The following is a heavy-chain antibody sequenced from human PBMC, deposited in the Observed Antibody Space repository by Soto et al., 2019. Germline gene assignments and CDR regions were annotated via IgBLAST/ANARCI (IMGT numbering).Heavy chain of an antibody. CDR3: ARSPSTSTIGTFDV. Sequence: LSLTCSVSGGSISAFNWNWIRQTAGKGLEWIGRIYASGHTNYNPSLESRVTMSIDSSKHQFSLKLNSVTAADTAVYYCARSPSTSTIGTFDVWGQGTLVTVSS. D-gene: IGHD6-6*01. CDR1: GGSISAFN. CDR2: IYASGHT. V-gene: IGHV4-4*07. J-gene: IGHJ3*01.